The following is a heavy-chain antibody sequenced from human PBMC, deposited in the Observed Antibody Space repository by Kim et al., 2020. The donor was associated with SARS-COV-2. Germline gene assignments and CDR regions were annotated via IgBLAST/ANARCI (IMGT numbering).Heavy chain of an antibody. Sequence: SETLSLTCTVSGGSISSSSYYWGWIRQPPGKGLEWIGIIYYSGSTYYNPSLKSRVTISVDTSKNQFSLKLSSVTAADTAVYYCPYCSSTSCYAGWYFVLWGRGTLVTVSS. CDR1: GGSISSSSYY. V-gene: IGHV4-39*01. CDR2: IYYSGST. CDR3: PYCSSTSCYAGWYFVL. J-gene: IGHJ2*01. D-gene: IGHD2-2*01.